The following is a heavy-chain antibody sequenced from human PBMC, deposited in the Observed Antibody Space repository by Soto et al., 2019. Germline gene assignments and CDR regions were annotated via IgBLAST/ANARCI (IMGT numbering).Heavy chain of an antibody. Sequence: SETLSLTCAVYGGSFSGYYWSWIRQPPGKGLEWIGEINHSGSTNYNPSLKSRVTISIDTSKNQFSLKLSSVTAADTAVYYCARRYGYSFDYWGQGTLVTVSS. J-gene: IGHJ4*02. V-gene: IGHV4-34*01. CDR1: GGSFSGYY. D-gene: IGHD4-4*01. CDR2: INHSGST. CDR3: ARRYGYSFDY.